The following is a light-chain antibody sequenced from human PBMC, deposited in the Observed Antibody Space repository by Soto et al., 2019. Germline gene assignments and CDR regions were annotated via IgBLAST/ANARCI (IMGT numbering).Light chain of an antibody. CDR1: QSLLHSNGYNY. Sequence: DIVMTQSPLSLPVTPGEPASISCRSSQSLLHSNGYNYLDWYVQKPGQSPQVLIYLASDRASGVPDRFSGTGSGTDFTLKISRVEAEDVGIYYCMQALQTPKTFGGGTKVEIK. J-gene: IGKJ4*01. V-gene: IGKV2-28*01. CDR2: LAS. CDR3: MQALQTPKT.